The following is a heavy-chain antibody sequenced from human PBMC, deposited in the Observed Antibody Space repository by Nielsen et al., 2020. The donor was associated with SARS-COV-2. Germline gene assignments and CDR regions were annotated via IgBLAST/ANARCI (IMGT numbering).Heavy chain of an antibody. CDR3: ARESSGYDHYNYGMDV. J-gene: IGHJ6*02. V-gene: IGHV4-31*03. CDR1: GGSISSGGYY. Sequence: SETLSLTCTVSGGSISSGGYYWSWIRHHPGKGLEWIGYLYFSGRTCYNPSLKSRVTISVDTSKNQFSLSLRSVTAADTAVYYCARESSGYDHYNYGMDVWGQGTTVTVSS. CDR2: LYFSGRT. D-gene: IGHD5-12*01.